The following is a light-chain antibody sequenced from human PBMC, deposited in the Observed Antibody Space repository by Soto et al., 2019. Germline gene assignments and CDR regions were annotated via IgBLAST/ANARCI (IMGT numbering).Light chain of an antibody. CDR3: QQYNNWPPRYT. CDR1: QSVSSN. Sequence: VXPGERATLSCRASQSVSSNLAWYQQKPGQAPRLLIYGASTRATGIPARFSGSGSGTEFTLTISSLQSEDFAVYYCQQYNNWPPRYTFGQGTKLEIK. V-gene: IGKV3-15*01. J-gene: IGKJ2*01. CDR2: GAS.